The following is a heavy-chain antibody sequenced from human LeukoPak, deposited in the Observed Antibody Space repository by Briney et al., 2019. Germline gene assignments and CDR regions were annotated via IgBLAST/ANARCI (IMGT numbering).Heavy chain of an antibody. D-gene: IGHD6-6*01. CDR1: GGSISSSSYY. V-gene: IGHV4-39*01. J-gene: IGHJ4*02. CDR2: IYYSGST. Sequence: PSETLSLTCTVSGGSISSSSYYWGWIRQPPGKGLEWIGSIYYSGSTYYNPSLKSRVTISVDTSKNQFSLKLSSVTAADTAVYYCGGGPEYSSPLDWGQGTLVTVSP. CDR3: GGGPEYSSPLD.